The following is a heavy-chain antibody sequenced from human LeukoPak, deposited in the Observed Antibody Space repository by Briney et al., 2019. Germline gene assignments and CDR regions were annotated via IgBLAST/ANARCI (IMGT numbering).Heavy chain of an antibody. Sequence: GGSLRLSCAASGFTFNTYNMHWVRQAPGKGLEWVAVIWYDGSNKYYADSVKGRFSISRDNSKNTLFLQMNSLRAEDTAVYYCAREGGYCSGGSCYFYTDYWGQGTLVTVSS. CDR3: AREGGYCSGGSCYFYTDY. J-gene: IGHJ4*02. D-gene: IGHD2-15*01. CDR1: GFTFNTYN. CDR2: IWYDGSNK. V-gene: IGHV3-33*01.